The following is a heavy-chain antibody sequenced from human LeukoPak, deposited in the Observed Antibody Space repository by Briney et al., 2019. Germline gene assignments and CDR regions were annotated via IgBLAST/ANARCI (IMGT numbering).Heavy chain of an antibody. V-gene: IGHV3-30*04. CDR3: ARDFDY. CDR1: GFTFSSYA. CDR2: ISYDGSNK. Sequence: PGGSLRLSCAASGFTFSSYAMHWVRQAPGKGLEWVAVISYDGSNKYYADSVKGRFTISRDNSKNTPYLQMNSLRAEDTAVYYCARDFDYWGQGTLATVSS. J-gene: IGHJ4*02.